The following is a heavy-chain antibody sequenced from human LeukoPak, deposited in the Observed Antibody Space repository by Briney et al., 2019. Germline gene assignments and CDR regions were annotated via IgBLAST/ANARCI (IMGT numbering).Heavy chain of an antibody. Sequence: GGSLRLSCAASGFTFSSYWMTWVRQAPGKGLEWVANIKRDGGEKHYVDSVKGRFTISRDNAKNSMFLQMNSLRAEDTAVYYCASLPVAGVASVDYWGQGTLVTVSS. J-gene: IGHJ4*02. CDR2: IKRDGGEK. CDR3: ASLPVAGVASVDY. D-gene: IGHD6-19*01. V-gene: IGHV3-7*03. CDR1: GFTFSSYW.